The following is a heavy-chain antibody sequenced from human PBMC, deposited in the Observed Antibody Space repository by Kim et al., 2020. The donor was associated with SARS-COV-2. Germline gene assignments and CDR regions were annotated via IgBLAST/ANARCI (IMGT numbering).Heavy chain of an antibody. D-gene: IGHD3-10*01. J-gene: IGHJ4*02. CDR3: ARPSSSHFDF. V-gene: IGHV3-33*01. Sequence: YADSVRGRFPISRDYSENKLYLQMDSLSAGDTAVYYCARPSSSHFDFWGQGTLVTVSS.